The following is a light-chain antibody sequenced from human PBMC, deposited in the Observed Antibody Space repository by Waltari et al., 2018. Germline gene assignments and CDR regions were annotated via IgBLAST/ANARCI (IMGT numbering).Light chain of an antibody. CDR1: ALPKQH. V-gene: IGLV3-25*03. CDR3: QSADSSGINVV. J-gene: IGLJ2*01. Sequence: SYELTQPPSVSVSPGQTARITCSGDALPKQHAYWYQQKPGQAPVLVIYKDSERPSGTPERFSGSSSGTIVTLTISGVLAEDEADYYCQSADSSGINVVCGGGTKLTVL. CDR2: KDS.